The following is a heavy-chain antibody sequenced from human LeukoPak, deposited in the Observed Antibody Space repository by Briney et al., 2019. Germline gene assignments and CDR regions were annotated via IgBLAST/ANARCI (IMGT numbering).Heavy chain of an antibody. CDR2: TYYRSRWYT. V-gene: IGHV6-1*01. CDR3: ARAGTEFGISFDY. D-gene: IGHD6-19*01. CDR1: GDSASSNSAA. J-gene: IGHJ4*02. Sequence: SQTLSLTCAISGDSASSNSAAWNWIRQSPSGGLEWLGRTYYRSRWYTDYAVSVRSRITINADTSKNQFSLQLHSVSPEDTAVYYCARAGTEFGISFDYWGQGALVTVSS.